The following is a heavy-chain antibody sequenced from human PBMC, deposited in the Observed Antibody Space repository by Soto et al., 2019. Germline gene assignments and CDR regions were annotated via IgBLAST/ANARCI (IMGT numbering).Heavy chain of an antibody. CDR3: ARGRRVYSSVLIDY. D-gene: IGHD5-12*01. CDR2: VSGSGGTL. Sequence: GGSLRLSCAASGFTFSSYEMNWVRQAPGKGLKWVSYVSGSGGTLHYADSVRGRFTISRDNAKNSLYLQMNSLRLEDTAVYYCARGRRVYSSVLIDYWGQGTLVTVSS. V-gene: IGHV3-48*03. CDR1: GFTFSSYE. J-gene: IGHJ4*02.